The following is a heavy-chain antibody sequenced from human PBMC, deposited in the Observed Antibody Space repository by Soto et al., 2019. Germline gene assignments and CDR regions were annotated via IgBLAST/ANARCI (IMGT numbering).Heavy chain of an antibody. Sequence: PSETLSLTCTVSGGSISSGDYYWSWIRQPPGKGLEWIGYIYYSGSTYYNPSLKSRVTISVDTSKNQFSLKLSSVTAADTAVYYWENLPWANNGGIFDPWGQETLVTVSS. D-gene: IGHD2-15*01. V-gene: IGHV4-30-4*02. CDR2: IYYSGST. CDR3: ENLPWANNGGIFDP. J-gene: IGHJ5*02. CDR1: GGSISSGDYY.